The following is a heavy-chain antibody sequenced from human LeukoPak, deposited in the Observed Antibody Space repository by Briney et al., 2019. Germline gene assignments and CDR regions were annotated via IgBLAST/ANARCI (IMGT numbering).Heavy chain of an antibody. Sequence: PGGTLRLSCAASGFTFSSYAISWVRQAPGKGLEWVSTISGSGGTTYYADSVKGRFTISRDNSKNTLYLQMNSLRAEDTAVYYCATTILTSSLDYWGQGTLVTVSS. CDR3: ATTILTSSLDY. V-gene: IGHV3-23*01. J-gene: IGHJ4*02. D-gene: IGHD2-2*01. CDR2: ISGSGGTT. CDR1: GFTFSSYA.